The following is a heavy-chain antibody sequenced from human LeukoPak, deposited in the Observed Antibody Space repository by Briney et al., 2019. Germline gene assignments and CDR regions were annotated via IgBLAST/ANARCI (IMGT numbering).Heavy chain of an antibody. CDR1: GYSINSGYY. V-gene: IGHV4-38-2*01. Sequence: KPSETLSLTCAVSGYSINSGYYWVGIRHPQGKGLEWIEYIYHSGSTYYNPSLKSRVTISVVTHTNQFSLKLSSVTAAHTAVQYCAIRAWCDFWSGYGDAFDIWGQGTMVTVSS. CDR3: AIRAWCDFWSGYGDAFDI. J-gene: IGHJ3*02. CDR2: IYHSGST. D-gene: IGHD3-3*01.